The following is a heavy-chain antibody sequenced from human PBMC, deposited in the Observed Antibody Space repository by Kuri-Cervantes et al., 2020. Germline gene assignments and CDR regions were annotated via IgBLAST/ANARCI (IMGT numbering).Heavy chain of an antibody. D-gene: IGHD2-15*01. V-gene: IGHV3-11*01. Sequence: GESLKISCAASGFTFSDYYMSWIRQAPGKGLEWVSYISSSGSTIYYADSVKGRFTISRDNAKNSLYLQMNSLRAEDTAVYYCARVYRSYCSGGSCYSNYYYCYMDVWGKGTTVTVSS. CDR3: ARVYRSYCSGGSCYSNYYYCYMDV. J-gene: IGHJ6*03. CDR1: GFTFSDYY. CDR2: ISSSGSTI.